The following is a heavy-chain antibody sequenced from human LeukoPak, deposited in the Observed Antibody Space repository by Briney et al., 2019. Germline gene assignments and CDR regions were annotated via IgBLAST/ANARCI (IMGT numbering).Heavy chain of an antibody. CDR3: AKGPDSSGRTAGY. D-gene: IGHD3-22*01. CDR1: GFTFSSDA. Sequence: SGGALRLSGAGSGFTFSSDAMSGLGQAPRKGLDGVSAISGSGGSTYYADSVKGRYTTSRDNYNNTLYLQMNSLRTDATAVYYCAKGPDSSGRTAGYWGQGTLVTVSS. CDR2: ISGSGGST. V-gene: IGHV3-23*01. J-gene: IGHJ4*02.